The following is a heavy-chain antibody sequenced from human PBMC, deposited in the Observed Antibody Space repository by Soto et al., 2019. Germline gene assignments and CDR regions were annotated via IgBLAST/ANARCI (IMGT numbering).Heavy chain of an antibody. D-gene: IGHD3-3*02. Sequence: PSETLSLTCAVYGGSFSGYYWSWIRQPPGKGLEWIGEINHSGSTNYNPSLKSRVTIPVDTSKNQFSLKLSSVTAADTAVYYCARGIEPFSGMDVWGQGTTVTVSS. CDR3: ARGIEPFSGMDV. CDR1: GGSFSGYY. J-gene: IGHJ6*02. CDR2: INHSGST. V-gene: IGHV4-34*01.